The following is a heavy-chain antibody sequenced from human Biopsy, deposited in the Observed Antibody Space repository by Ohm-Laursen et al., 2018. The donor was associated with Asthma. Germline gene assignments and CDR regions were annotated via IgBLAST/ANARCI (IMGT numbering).Heavy chain of an antibody. CDR3: ARASVAASSNWFDP. J-gene: IGHJ5*02. CDR1: GASIKTDDHY. CDR2: IHYSGST. Sequence: SQTLSLTCAVSGASIKTDDHYWSWLRQPPGKGLEWLGFIHYSGSTSYNPSLKGGATISVDTSKNQFSLKLSSVTAADTAVYYCARASVAASSNWFDPWGQGTLVTVSS. D-gene: IGHD6-19*01. V-gene: IGHV4-30-4*01.